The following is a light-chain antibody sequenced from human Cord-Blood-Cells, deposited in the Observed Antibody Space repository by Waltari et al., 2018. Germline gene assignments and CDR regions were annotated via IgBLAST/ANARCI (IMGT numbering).Light chain of an antibody. Sequence: NFMLTQPHSVSESPGKTVTISCTRSSGSIASNYVQWYQQRPGRSPTTGIYEDNQRPSGVPERFSGSIDSSSNSASLPVSGLKTEDEADYYCQSYDSSNHWVFGGGTKLTVL. CDR3: QSYDSSNHWV. CDR2: EDN. CDR1: SGSIASNY. V-gene: IGLV6-57*01. J-gene: IGLJ3*02.